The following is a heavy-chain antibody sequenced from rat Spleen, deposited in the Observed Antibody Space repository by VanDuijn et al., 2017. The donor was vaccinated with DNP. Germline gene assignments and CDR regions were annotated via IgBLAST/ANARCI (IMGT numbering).Heavy chain of an antibody. J-gene: IGHJ3*01. Sequence: QVQLKESGPGLLQPSQTLSLTCTVSGFSLTTNTVNWVRQPPGKGLEWIAAISSAGNTFYNSDFKSRLSFSRDTSKNQVLLQMDSPQTEDTAIYFCTTGGISFYPFIYWGQGTLVTVSS. D-gene: IGHD1-4*01. V-gene: IGHV2-6*01. CDR3: TTGGISFYPFIY. CDR2: ISSAGNT. CDR1: GFSLTTNT.